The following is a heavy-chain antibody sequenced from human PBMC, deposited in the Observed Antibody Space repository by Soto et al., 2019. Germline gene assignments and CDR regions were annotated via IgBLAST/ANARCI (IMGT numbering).Heavy chain of an antibody. CDR2: IYHSGST. V-gene: IGHV4-4*02. D-gene: IGHD2-2*01. J-gene: IGHJ4*02. CDR1: GGSISSSNW. Sequence: QVQLQESGPGLVKPSGTLSLTCAVSGGSISSSNWWSWVRQPPGKGLEWIGEIYHSGSTNYNPSLKSRLTISVDKSKNQFSLQLSSVTAADTALYYCARDPPLPAAMVDWGQGTLVTVSS. CDR3: ARDPPLPAAMVD.